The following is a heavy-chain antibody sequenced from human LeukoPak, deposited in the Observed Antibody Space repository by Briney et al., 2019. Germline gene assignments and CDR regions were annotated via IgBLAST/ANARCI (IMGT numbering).Heavy chain of an antibody. J-gene: IGHJ4*02. D-gene: IGHD4-17*01. CDR1: GGTFSSYA. CDR2: IIPILGIA. Sequence: SVKVSCKASGGTFSSYAISWVRQALGQGLEWMGRIIPILGIANYAQKFQGRVTITADKSTSTAYMELSSLRSEDTAVYYCATSSSHDYGDDYWGQGTLVTVSS. V-gene: IGHV1-69*04. CDR3: ATSSSHDYGDDY.